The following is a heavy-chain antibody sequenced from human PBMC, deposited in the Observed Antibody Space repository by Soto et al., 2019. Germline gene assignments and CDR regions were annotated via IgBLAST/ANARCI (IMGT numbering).Heavy chain of an antibody. Sequence: SETLSLTCTVSGGSISSSSYYWGWIRQPPGKGLEWIGSIYYSGSTYYNPSLKSRVTISVDTSKNQFSQKLSSVTAADTAVYYCARTGYYGSGSYLGWFDPWGQGTLVTVSS. CDR2: IYYSGST. V-gene: IGHV4-39*01. CDR1: GGSISSSSYY. CDR3: ARTGYYGSGSYLGWFDP. D-gene: IGHD3-10*01. J-gene: IGHJ5*02.